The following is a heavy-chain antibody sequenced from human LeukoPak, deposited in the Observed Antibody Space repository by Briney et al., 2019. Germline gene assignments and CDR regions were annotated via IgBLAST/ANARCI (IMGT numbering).Heavy chain of an antibody. CDR2: IDPNSGGT. D-gene: IGHD6-19*01. CDR3: ARTPGGAVATDY. J-gene: IGHJ4*02. Sequence: ASVTVSFKASGYTFTVYYMHWVRQAPGQGGEWMGWIDPNSGGTNYAQKFQGRVTMTRDTSISTAYMELSRLRSDDTAVYYCARTPGGAVATDYWGQGTLVTVSS. CDR1: GYTFTVYY. V-gene: IGHV1-2*02.